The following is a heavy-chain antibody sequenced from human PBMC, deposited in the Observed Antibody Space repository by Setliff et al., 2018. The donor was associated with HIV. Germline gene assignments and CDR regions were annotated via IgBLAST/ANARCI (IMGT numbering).Heavy chain of an antibody. CDR2: INQNGREK. CDR3: ASMWKVGA. V-gene: IGHV3-7*03. D-gene: IGHD1-26*01. Sequence: LRLSCAASGFTSGFTFTNYWMSWVRQAPGKGLEWVANINQNGREKYYVDSVKGRFTISRDNARTSLYLEMSSLRVEDTAVYFCASMWKVGAWGRGTLVTVSS. J-gene: IGHJ5*02. CDR1: GFTSGFTFTNYW.